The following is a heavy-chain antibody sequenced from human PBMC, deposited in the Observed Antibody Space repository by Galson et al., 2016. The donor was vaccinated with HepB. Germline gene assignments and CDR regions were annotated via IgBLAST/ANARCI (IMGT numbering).Heavy chain of an antibody. CDR1: GGSFSGYY. CDR3: ARITNGNTAHDAFDI. D-gene: IGHD1-1*01. CDR2: GYYIGST. V-gene: IGHV4-59*01. Sequence: ETLSLTCAVYGGSFSGYYWNWIRQPPGKGLEWIGYGYYIGSTTYNPSLKSRVTISVDTSKNQISLNVTSATAADTAMYYCARITNGNTAHDAFDIWGQGTKVTVSS. J-gene: IGHJ3*02.